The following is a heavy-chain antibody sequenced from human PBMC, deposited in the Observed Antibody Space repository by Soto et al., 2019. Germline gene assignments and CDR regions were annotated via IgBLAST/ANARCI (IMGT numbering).Heavy chain of an antibody. Sequence: QVQLVESGGGVVQPGRSLRLSCAASGFTFSSYAMHWVRQAPGKGLEWVAVISYDGSNKYYADSVKGRFTISRDNYKNALYLQMNSLRAGDTAVYYCARDRVYSSSWVDYWGQGTLVTVSS. CDR1: GFTFSSYA. CDR3: ARDRVYSSSWVDY. J-gene: IGHJ4*02. V-gene: IGHV3-30-3*01. CDR2: ISYDGSNK. D-gene: IGHD6-13*01.